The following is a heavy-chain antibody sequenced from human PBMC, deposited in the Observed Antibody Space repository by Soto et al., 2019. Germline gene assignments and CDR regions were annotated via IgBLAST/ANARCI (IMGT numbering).Heavy chain of an antibody. J-gene: IGHJ4*02. CDR3: ARKGSGGSCYSCFDY. CDR2: IWYDGSNK. V-gene: IGHV3-33*01. Sequence: GGSLRLSCAASGFTFSSYGMHWVRQAPGKGLEWVAVIWYDGSNKYYADSVKGRFTISRDNSKNTLYLQRNSLRAEDTAVYYCARKGSGGSCYSCFDYWGQGTLVTVSS. CDR1: GFTFSSYG. D-gene: IGHD2-15*01.